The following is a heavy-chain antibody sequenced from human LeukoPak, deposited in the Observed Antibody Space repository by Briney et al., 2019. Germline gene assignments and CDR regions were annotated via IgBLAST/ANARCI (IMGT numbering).Heavy chain of an antibody. V-gene: IGHV4-59*11. CDR3: ASGPRAAAGTADFQH. J-gene: IGHJ1*01. Sequence: SETLSLTCTVSGGSISSHYWSWIRQPPGKGLEWIGYIYYSGSTNYNPSLKSRVTISVDTSKNQFSLKLSSVTAADTAVYYCASGPRAAAGTADFQHWGQGTLVTVSS. D-gene: IGHD6-13*01. CDR2: IYYSGST. CDR1: GGSISSHY.